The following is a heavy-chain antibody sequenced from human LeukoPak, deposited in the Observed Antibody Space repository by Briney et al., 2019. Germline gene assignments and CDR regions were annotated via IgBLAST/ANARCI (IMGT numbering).Heavy chain of an antibody. CDR1: EFSVGSNY. D-gene: IGHD3-22*01. Sequence: GGSLRLSCAASEFSVGSNYMTWVRQAPGKGLEWVSLIYSGGSTYYADSVKGRFTISRDNSKNKQYLQMNSLRAEDTAVYYCARGSEDYDSSGYYYDLGDYWGQGALVTVSS. V-gene: IGHV3-66*01. J-gene: IGHJ4*02. CDR2: IYSGGST. CDR3: ARGSEDYDSSGYYYDLGDY.